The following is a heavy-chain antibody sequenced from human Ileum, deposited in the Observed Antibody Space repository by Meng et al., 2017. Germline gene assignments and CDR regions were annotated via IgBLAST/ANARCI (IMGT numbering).Heavy chain of an antibody. J-gene: IGHJ4*02. V-gene: IGHV4-4*02. CDR2: IFQSGRT. D-gene: IGHD3-22*01. CDR1: GTW. Sequence: QGQPRVSGPRLVKPSGTLSLPCAVSGTWWSWVRQPPGKGLEWIGEIFQSGRTNYNPSLKSRVTISIDKSKSQISLQLSAVTAADTAVYSCATSNDRDVYYLGYWGQGTLVTVSS. CDR3: ATSNDRDVYYLGY.